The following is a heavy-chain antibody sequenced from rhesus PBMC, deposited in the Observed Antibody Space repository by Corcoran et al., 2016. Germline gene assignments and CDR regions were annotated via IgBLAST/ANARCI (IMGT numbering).Heavy chain of an antibody. V-gene: IGHV3-116*02. J-gene: IGHJ4*01. D-gene: IGHD3-3*01. CDR3: ARVRGSNFWSGYYFDY. CDR1: GFTFSDYY. Sequence: EVRLVESGGGLVQPGGSLRLSCAASGFTFSDYYMSWVRQAPGKGPEWGGFNRKKANGGTDEYAGYVKGKFTNSKEDSESIASLQINSLKTEDPAVYYCARVRGSNFWSGYYFDYWGQGVLVTVSS. CDR2: NRKKANGGTD.